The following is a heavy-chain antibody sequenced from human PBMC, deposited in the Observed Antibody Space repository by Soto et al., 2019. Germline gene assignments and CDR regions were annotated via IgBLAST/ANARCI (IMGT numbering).Heavy chain of an antibody. J-gene: IGHJ6*02. CDR3: ARAARGDGDYFYYYYGMDV. CDR1: GFTFSSYA. V-gene: IGHV3-30-3*01. D-gene: IGHD4-17*01. CDR2: ISYDGSNK. Sequence: QVQLVESGGGVVQPGRSLRLSCAASGFTFSSYAMHWVRQAPGKGLEWVAVISYDGSNKYYADSVKGRFTISRDNSKNTLYLQMNSLRAEDTAVYYCARAARGDGDYFYYYYGMDVWGQGTTVTVSS.